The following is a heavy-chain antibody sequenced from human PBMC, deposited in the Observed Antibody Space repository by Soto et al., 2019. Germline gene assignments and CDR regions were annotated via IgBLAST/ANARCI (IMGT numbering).Heavy chain of an antibody. CDR1: GGSFSGYY. J-gene: IGHJ4*02. CDR3: ARRDGIAVAGRGVD. CDR2: INHSGST. Sequence: PSETLSLTCAVYGGSFSGYYWSWIRQPPGKGLEWIGEINHSGSTNYNPSLKSRVTISVDTSKNQFSLKLSSVTAADTAVYYCARRDGIAVAGRGVDWGQGTLVTV. D-gene: IGHD6-19*01. V-gene: IGHV4-34*01.